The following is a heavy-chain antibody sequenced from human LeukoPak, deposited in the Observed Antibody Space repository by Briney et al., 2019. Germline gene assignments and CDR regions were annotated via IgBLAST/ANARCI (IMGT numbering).Heavy chain of an antibody. V-gene: IGHV3-64D*06. CDR3: VKDDIAVAAHYTAFDY. CDR1: GFTFSSYA. J-gene: IGHJ4*02. CDR2: ISSNGGST. Sequence: GGSLRLSCSASGFTFSSYAMHWVRQAPGKGLEYVSAISSNGGSTYYADSVKGRFTISRDNSKNTLYLQMSSLRAEDTAVYYCVKDDIAVAAHYTAFDYWGQGTLVTVSS. D-gene: IGHD6-19*01.